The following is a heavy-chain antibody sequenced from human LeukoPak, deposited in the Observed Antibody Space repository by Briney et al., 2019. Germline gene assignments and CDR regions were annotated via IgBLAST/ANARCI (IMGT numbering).Heavy chain of an antibody. D-gene: IGHD2-8*02. V-gene: IGHV4-61*02. Sequence: TSETLSLTCTVSGGSISSGSYYWSWIRQPAGKGLEWIGRIYIHGTSSYNPSLNSRVTISADTSKNQFSLKLYSVTSADTAVYYCARGYWFYFDYWGQGTLVTVSS. J-gene: IGHJ4*02. CDR3: ARGYWFYFDY. CDR1: GGSISSGSYY. CDR2: IYIHGTS.